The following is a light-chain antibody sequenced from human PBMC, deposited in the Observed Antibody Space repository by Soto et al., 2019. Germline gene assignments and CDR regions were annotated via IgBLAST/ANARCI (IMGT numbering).Light chain of an antibody. CDR1: QSVSSS. Sequence: EIVLTQSPASLSLPPGERATLSCRASQSVSSSLAWYQLKPGQAPRLLIYDSSNRAAGIPARFSSSGSGTDFAIHISGLEPEDFVVYFCQHRCNWRVTFCQGTKLEIK. CDR3: QHRCNWRVT. CDR2: DSS. V-gene: IGKV3-11*01. J-gene: IGKJ2*01.